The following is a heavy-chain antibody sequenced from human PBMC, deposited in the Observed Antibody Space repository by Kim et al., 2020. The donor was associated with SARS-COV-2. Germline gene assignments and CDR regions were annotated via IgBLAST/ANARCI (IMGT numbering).Heavy chain of an antibody. CDR1: GFTFSSYA. CDR3: AKDGEGENYYDENWFDP. D-gene: IGHD3-22*01. CDR2: ISGSGGST. J-gene: IGHJ5*02. Sequence: GGSLRLSCAASGFTFSSYAMSWVRQAPGKGLEWVSAISGSGGSTYYADSVKGRFTISRDNSKNTLYLQMNSLRAEDTAVYYCAKDGEGENYYDENWFDPWGQGTLVTVSS. V-gene: IGHV3-23*01.